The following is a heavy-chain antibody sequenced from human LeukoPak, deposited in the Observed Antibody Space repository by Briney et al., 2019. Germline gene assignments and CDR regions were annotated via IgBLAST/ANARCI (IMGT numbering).Heavy chain of an antibody. V-gene: IGHV3-23*01. Sequence: PGGSLRLSCAVSGFTFSSYSMTWVRQAPGKGLEWVSSISGAGSYTYYADSVKGRFTISRDDSKNTLYLQMNSLRAEDTAVYYCAKDLGRYRNNYFDYWGQGTLVTVSS. CDR2: ISGAGSYT. J-gene: IGHJ4*02. CDR3: AKDLGRYRNNYFDY. D-gene: IGHD1-26*01. CDR1: GFTFSSYS.